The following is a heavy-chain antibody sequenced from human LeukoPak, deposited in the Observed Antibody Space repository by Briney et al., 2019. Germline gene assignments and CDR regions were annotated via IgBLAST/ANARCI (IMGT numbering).Heavy chain of an antibody. CDR1: GGSFSGYY. V-gene: IGHV4-34*01. CDR3: ALWFGFPYGMSV. CDR2: ISPGGSP. D-gene: IGHD3-10*01. J-gene: IGHJ6*02. Sequence: SETLSLTCALYGGSFSGYYWRCLRQPPGKGLERIGEISPGGSPSYNPSLKSRVTISVDTSKNQFSLKLSSVTAADTAVYYCALWFGFPYGMSVWGQGTTVTVSS.